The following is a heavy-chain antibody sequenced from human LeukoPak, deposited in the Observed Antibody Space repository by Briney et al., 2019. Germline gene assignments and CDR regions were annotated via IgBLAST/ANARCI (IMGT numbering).Heavy chain of an antibody. V-gene: IGHV3-23*01. CDR1: GFTFSSYA. CDR3: AKDCFWGSWSYGYDH. J-gene: IGHJ4*02. D-gene: IGHD3-10*01. CDR2: ISASGSRT. Sequence: GGSLRLSCAASGFTFSSYAMSWVRQAPGKGLEWVSGISASGSRTFYADSVKGRFTISRDDSKNTLYLKMNSLRAEDTAVYYGAKDCFWGSWSYGYDHWGQGTLVTVSS.